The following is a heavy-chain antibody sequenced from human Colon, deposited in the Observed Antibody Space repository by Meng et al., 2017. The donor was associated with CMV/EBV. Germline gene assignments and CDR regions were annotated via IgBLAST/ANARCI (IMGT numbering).Heavy chain of an antibody. J-gene: IGHJ6*02. V-gene: IGHV3-53*01. CDR2: IYSGGST. CDR3: ASYFGGYYYSYGMDV. Sequence: GESLKISCAASGFTVSSNYMSWVRQAPGKGLEWVSVIYSGGSTYYADSVKGRFTISRDNSKNTLYIQMNSLRAEDTAVYYCASYFGGYYYSYGMDVWGQGTTVTVSS. CDR1: GFTVSSNY. D-gene: IGHD4-23*01.